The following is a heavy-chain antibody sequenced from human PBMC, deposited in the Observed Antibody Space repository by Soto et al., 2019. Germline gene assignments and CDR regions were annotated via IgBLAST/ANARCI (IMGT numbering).Heavy chain of an antibody. CDR2: IYYSGST. J-gene: IGHJ6*03. D-gene: IGHD2-2*01. CDR1: GGSISSYY. CDR3: ARGNDIVVVPAAMPEPYYYYMDV. V-gene: IGHV4-59*01. Sequence: PSETLSLTCTVSGGSISSYYWSWIRPTPGKGLEWIGYIYYSGSTNYNPSLKSRVTISVDTSKNQFSLKLSSVTAADTAVYYCARGNDIVVVPAAMPEPYYYYMDVWGKGTTVTVSS.